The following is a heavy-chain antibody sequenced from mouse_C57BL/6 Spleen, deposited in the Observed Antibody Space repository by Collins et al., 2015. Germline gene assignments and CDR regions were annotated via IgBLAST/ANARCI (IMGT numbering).Heavy chain of an antibody. J-gene: IGHJ2*01. D-gene: IGHD1-1*01. CDR2: IDPETGGT. CDR3: TRSEVFYYGHSPYYFDY. V-gene: IGHV1-15*01. CDR1: GYTFTDYE. Sequence: QVQLQQSGAELVRPGASVTLSCKASGYTFTDYEMYWVKQTPVHGLEWIGAIDPETGGTAYNQKFKGKAMLTADSSSNTAFMELRSLTSEDSAAYYCTRSEVFYYGHSPYYFDYWGQGTTLTVSS.